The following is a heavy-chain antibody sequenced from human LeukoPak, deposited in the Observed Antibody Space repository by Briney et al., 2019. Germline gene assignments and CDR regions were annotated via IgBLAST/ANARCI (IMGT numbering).Heavy chain of an antibody. Sequence: GGSLRLSCAASGFTFSSYAMHWVRQAPGKGLEWVAVISYDGSNKYYADSVKGRFTISRDNSKNTLYLQMNSLRAEDTAVYYCARDWTVTTSRYYYYYYMDVWGKGTTVTVSS. CDR3: ARDWTVTTSRYYYYYYMDV. V-gene: IGHV3-30*04. CDR2: ISYDGSNK. CDR1: GFTFSSYA. J-gene: IGHJ6*03. D-gene: IGHD4-11*01.